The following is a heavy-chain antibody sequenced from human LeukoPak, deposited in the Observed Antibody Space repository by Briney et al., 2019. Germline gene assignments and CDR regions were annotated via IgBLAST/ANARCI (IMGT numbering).Heavy chain of an antibody. Sequence: GGSLRLSCAASGFTFSDYYMSWIRQAPGKGLEWVSYISSSGSTIYYADSVKGRFTISRDDAKNSLYLQMNSLRAEDTAVYYCARGYSGYDSPSYFDYWGQGTLVTVSS. J-gene: IGHJ4*02. CDR1: GFTFSDYY. CDR2: ISSSGSTI. V-gene: IGHV3-11*01. CDR3: ARGYSGYDSPSYFDY. D-gene: IGHD5-12*01.